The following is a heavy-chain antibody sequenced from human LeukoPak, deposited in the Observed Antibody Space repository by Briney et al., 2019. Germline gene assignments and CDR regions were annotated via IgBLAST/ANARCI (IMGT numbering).Heavy chain of an antibody. CDR3: ARSYYYYYMDV. J-gene: IGHJ6*03. V-gene: IGHV1-2*02. CDR2: INPNTGDT. CDR1: VYTSTRYY. Sequence: ASVKVSSEASVYTSTRYYMHWVRQAPGQGLEWMGWINPNTGDTNYAQKFQGRVTMTTDTSTSTAYMELRSLRSDDTAVYYCARSYYYYYMDVWGKGTTVTVSS.